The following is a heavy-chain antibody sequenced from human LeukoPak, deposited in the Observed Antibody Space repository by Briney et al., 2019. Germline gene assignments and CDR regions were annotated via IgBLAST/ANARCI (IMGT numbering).Heavy chain of an antibody. V-gene: IGHV5-51*01. CDR2: IYPGDSDT. CDR3: ARRVSVRGYSSSWVDY. CDR1: GYSFTSYW. J-gene: IGHJ4*02. D-gene: IGHD6-13*01. Sequence: GESLQISCKGSGYSFTSYWIGWVRQMPGKGLEWMGIIYPGDSDTRYSPSFQGQVTISADKSIITAYLQWSSLKASDTAMYYCARRVSVRGYSSSWVDYWGQGTLVTVSS.